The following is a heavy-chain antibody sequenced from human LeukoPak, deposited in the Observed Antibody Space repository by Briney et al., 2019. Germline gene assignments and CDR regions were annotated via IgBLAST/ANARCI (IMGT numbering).Heavy chain of an antibody. Sequence: GGSLRLSCAASGFTFRRFGMHWVRQAPGKGLEWVAVLSYDGSDKYYGGSVKGRFIISRDNSKNTLYLQMNSLRAGDTAIYFCAKSADEFGDYEEVGSLDYWGQGTLVTVSS. J-gene: IGHJ4*02. V-gene: IGHV3-30*18. CDR1: GFTFRRFG. D-gene: IGHD4-17*01. CDR2: LSYDGSDK. CDR3: AKSADEFGDYEEVGSLDY.